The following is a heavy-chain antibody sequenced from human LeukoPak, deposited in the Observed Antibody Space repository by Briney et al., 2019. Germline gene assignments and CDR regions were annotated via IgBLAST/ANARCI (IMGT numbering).Heavy chain of an antibody. CDR3: TREGVGGYSYGYYY. J-gene: IGHJ4*02. D-gene: IGHD5-18*01. Sequence: GGPLRLSCTASGFTFGDYAMSWFRQAPGKGPEWVGFIRSKAYGGTTEYAASVKGRFTISRDDSKSIAYLQMNSLKTEDTAVYYCTREGVGGYSYGYYYWGQGTLVTVSS. CDR2: IRSKAYGGTT. V-gene: IGHV3-49*03. CDR1: GFTFGDYA.